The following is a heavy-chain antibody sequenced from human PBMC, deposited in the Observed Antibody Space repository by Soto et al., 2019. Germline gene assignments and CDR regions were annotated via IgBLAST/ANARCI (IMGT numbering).Heavy chain of an antibody. CDR1: GGSFSGYY. CDR3: ARWRTGYGLYGMDV. V-gene: IGHV4-34*01. J-gene: IGHJ6*02. CDR2: INHSGST. Sequence: PSETLSLTCAVYGGSFSGYYWSWIRQPPGKGLEWIGEINHSGSTNYNPSLKSRVTISVDTSKNQFSLKLSSVTAADTAVYYCARWRTGYGLYGMDVWGQGTTVTVSS. D-gene: IGHD5-12*01.